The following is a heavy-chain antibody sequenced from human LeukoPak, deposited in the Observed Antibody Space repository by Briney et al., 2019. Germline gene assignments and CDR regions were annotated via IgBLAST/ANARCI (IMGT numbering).Heavy chain of an antibody. CDR3: AKTITYYYVAAEYFQH. CDR1: GFTFSSYS. Sequence: AGGSLRLSCAASGFTFSSYSMNWVRQAPGKGLEWVSSISSSSSYIYHADSVKGRFTISRDNSKNTLYLQMNSLRAEDTAVYYCAKTITYYYVAAEYFQHWGQGTLVTVSS. D-gene: IGHD3-10*02. V-gene: IGHV3-21*04. CDR2: ISSSSSYI. J-gene: IGHJ1*01.